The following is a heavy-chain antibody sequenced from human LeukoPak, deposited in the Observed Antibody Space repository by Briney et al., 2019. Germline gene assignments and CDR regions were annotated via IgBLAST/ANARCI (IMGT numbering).Heavy chain of an antibody. CDR1: GGSINSHSYY. CDR2: VYYDGTS. V-gene: IGHV4-39*01. CDR3: VRHISTNTGYFDS. J-gene: IGHJ4*02. Sequence: SETLSLTCTVSGGSINSHSYYWGWIRQPPRKGLEWIGSVYYDGTSYSNPSLKSRAAVFVDTSRDQFSLDLSFVTAADTALYYCVRHISTNTGYFDSCGQGTLVSVSS. D-gene: IGHD5-24*01.